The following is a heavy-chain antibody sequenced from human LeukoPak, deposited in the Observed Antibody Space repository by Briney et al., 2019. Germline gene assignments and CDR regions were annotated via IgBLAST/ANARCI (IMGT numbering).Heavy chain of an antibody. D-gene: IGHD6-13*01. Sequence: PGGSLRLSCAASGFTFSDYNMNWVRQAPGKGLQWVSSISSSGTYIYYADSVKGRFTISRDNAKNSLYLQMNSLRAEDTAVYYCARGLALLAGTDYWGQGTLVTVPS. CDR2: ISSSGTYI. CDR3: ARGLALLAGTDY. J-gene: IGHJ4*02. CDR1: GFTFSDYN. V-gene: IGHV3-21*01.